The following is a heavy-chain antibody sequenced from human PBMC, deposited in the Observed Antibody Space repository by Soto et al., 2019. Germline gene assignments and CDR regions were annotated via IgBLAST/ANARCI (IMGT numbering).Heavy chain of an antibody. J-gene: IGHJ6*02. CDR1: GYTFTSYG. CDR3: ERAGQVGSNYYGSGSYYFYYYYGMDV. CDR2: ISAYNGNT. D-gene: IGHD3-10*01. V-gene: IGHV1-18*01. Sequence: QVQLVQSGAEVKKPGASVKVSCKASGYTFTSYGISWVRQAPGQGLEWMGWISAYNGNTNYAQKLQGRVTMTTDTSTSPAYMELRSLRSDDTAVYYCERAGQVGSNYYGSGSYYFYYYYGMDVWGQGTTVTVSS.